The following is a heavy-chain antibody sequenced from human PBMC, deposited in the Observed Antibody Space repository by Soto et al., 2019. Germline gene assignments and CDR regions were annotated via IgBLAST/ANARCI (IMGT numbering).Heavy chain of an antibody. J-gene: IGHJ1*01. V-gene: IGHV3-30*03. CDR3: ARRALSGDADC. CDR1: GFTFSSYG. D-gene: IGHD2-21*01. CDR2: ISYDGSNK. Sequence: GGSLRLSCAASGFTFSSYGMHWVRQAPGKGLEWVAVISYDGSNKYYADSVKGRFTISRDNTKNIVYLQMNSLSADDSAVYYCARRALSGDADCWGQGTRVTVSS.